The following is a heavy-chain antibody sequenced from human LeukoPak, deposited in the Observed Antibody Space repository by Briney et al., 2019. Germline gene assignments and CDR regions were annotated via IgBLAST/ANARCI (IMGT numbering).Heavy chain of an antibody. J-gene: IGHJ6*02. D-gene: IGHD3-3*01. CDR3: ARGRFFARYFYYYGMDV. Sequence: SQTLSLTCAIAGDSVSSNSGAWNWIRQSPSRGLEWLGRTYYRSKWYNDYAVSVTGRLIIDSDTSKNQFFLHLNSVTPEDTAIYYCARGRFFARYFYYYGMDVWGQGTTVTVSS. CDR2: TYYRSKWYN. CDR1: GDSVSSNSGA. V-gene: IGHV6-1*01.